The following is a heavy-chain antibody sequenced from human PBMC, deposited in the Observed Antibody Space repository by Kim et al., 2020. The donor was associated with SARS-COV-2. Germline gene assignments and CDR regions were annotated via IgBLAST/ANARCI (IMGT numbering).Heavy chain of an antibody. D-gene: IGHD3-10*01. V-gene: IGHV1-3*01. CDR3: AREGSGSYNWLDP. Sequence: RYSPNFQGRVTITRDTSATTAYMELSSLTSKDTAVYYCAREGSGSYNWLDPWGQGTLVTVSS. J-gene: IGHJ5*02.